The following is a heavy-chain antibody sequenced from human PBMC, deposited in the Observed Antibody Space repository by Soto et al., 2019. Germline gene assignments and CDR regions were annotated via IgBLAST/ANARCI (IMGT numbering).Heavy chain of an antibody. D-gene: IGHD3-10*01. CDR3: ARGSHEIEGVSVSVLGPVDWFGP. CDR1: GGSFSNYG. CDR2: INPVFGPA. J-gene: IGHJ5*02. Sequence: QVQLVQSGAEVKKPGSSVRVSCKTSGGSFSNYGISWVRQAPGQGLEGMGEINPVFGPANYARKFQGRLTITADKAKSTAYRHLTSLKSEDTAVYYCARGSHEIEGVSVSVLGPVDWFGPWGQGTLVTVTS. V-gene: IGHV1-69*06.